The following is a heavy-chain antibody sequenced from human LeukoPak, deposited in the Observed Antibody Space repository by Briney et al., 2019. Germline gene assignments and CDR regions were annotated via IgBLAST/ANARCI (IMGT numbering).Heavy chain of an antibody. V-gene: IGHV3-21*01. CDR2: ISGSGSNT. CDR3: ARGRYNYGYIYDY. D-gene: IGHD5-18*01. CDR1: GFSFSNYG. J-gene: IGHJ4*02. Sequence: GGSLRLSCAASGFSFSNYGMSWVRQAPGKGLEWVSAISGSGSNTYYADSVKGRFTISRDNAKNSLYLQMNSLRAEDTAVYYCARGRYNYGYIYDYWGQGTLVTVSS.